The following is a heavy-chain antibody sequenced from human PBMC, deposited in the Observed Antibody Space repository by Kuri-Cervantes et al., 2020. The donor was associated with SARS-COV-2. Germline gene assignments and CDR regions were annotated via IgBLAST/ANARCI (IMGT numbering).Heavy chain of an antibody. Sequence: SVKVSCKASGFTFTSSAMQWVRQARGQRLEWIGWIVVGSGNTNNAQKFQERVTITRDMSTSTAYMELSSLRSEDTAVYYCAAVTCSSTSRYDAFDIWGQGTMVTVSS. D-gene: IGHD2-2*01. J-gene: IGHJ3*02. CDR3: AAVTCSSTSRYDAFDI. CDR1: GFTFTSSA. V-gene: IGHV1-58*02. CDR2: IVVGSGNT.